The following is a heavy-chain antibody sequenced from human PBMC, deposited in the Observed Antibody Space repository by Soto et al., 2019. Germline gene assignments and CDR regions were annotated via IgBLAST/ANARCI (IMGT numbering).Heavy chain of an antibody. D-gene: IGHD2-15*01. V-gene: IGHV3-21*01. CDR3: ARDRGYDAHDYYYNAMDV. J-gene: IGHJ6*02. CDR2: IRGFSPYT. CDR1: GFTFRTYT. Sequence: KLGGSLRLSCVASGFTFRTYTMNWVLHAPLKGLEWVSGIRGFSPYTFYAESVKGRFTISRDNAKNSLYLQMNSLGVEDTAVYYCARDRGYDAHDYYYNAMDVWGQGTTVTVSS.